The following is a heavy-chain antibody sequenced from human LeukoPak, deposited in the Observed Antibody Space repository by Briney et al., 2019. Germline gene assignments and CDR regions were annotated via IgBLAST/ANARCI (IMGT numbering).Heavy chain of an antibody. CDR1: GASISSYY. J-gene: IGHJ6*03. CDR3: ARTMVRATGYYYYYYMDV. CDR2: IYYSGST. D-gene: IGHD3-10*01. Sequence: TSETLSLTCTVSGASISSYYWSWIRQPPGRGLEWIGYIYYSGSTNYNPSLKSRVTISVDTSKNQFSLKLSSVTAADTAVYYCARTMVRATGYYYYYYMDVWGKGTTVTISS. V-gene: IGHV4-59*08.